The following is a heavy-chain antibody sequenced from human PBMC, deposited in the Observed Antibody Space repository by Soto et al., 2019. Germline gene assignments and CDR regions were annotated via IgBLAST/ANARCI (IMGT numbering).Heavy chain of an antibody. CDR3: AKDLRSVATPERIDE. D-gene: IGHD5-12*01. J-gene: IGHJ4*02. CDR1: GFTFNSYA. Sequence: GGSLRLSCAASGFTFNSYAMTWVRQAPGKGLEWVSSISGSGGTTYYADSVKGRFTISRDNSKNTLYLQMNSLRAEDTAVYYCAKDLRSVATPERIDEWGQRTLVTVSS. V-gene: IGHV3-23*01. CDR2: ISGSGGTT.